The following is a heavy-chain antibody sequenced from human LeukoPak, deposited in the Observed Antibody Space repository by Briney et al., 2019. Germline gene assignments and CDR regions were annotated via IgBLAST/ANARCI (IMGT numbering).Heavy chain of an antibody. CDR3: ARHRGMTVAGTDGMDV. J-gene: IGHJ6*02. Sequence: PSETLSLTCTVSGGSISSYYWSWIRQPPGKGLEWIGYIYYSGSTNYNPSLKSRVTISVDTSKNQFSLKLSSVTAADTAVYYCARHRGMTVAGTDGMDVWGQGATVTVSS. V-gene: IGHV4-59*08. D-gene: IGHD6-19*01. CDR2: IYYSGST. CDR1: GGSISSYY.